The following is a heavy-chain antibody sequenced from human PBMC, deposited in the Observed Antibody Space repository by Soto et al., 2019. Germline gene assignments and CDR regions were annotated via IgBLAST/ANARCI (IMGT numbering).Heavy chain of an antibody. Sequence: GESLKISCKGSGYSFTSYWIGWVRQMPGKGLEWMGIIYPGDSDTRYSPSFQGQVTISADKSISTAYLQWSSLKASDTAMYYCARPISRRGWELGYYFDYWGQGTLVTVSS. V-gene: IGHV5-51*01. J-gene: IGHJ4*02. CDR2: IYPGDSDT. CDR1: GYSFTSYW. D-gene: IGHD1-26*01. CDR3: ARPISRRGWELGYYFDY.